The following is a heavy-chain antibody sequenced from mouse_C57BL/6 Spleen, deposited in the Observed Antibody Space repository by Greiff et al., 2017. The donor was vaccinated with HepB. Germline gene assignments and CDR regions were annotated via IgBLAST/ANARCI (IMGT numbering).Heavy chain of an antibody. CDR1: GFNIKDYY. Sequence: VQLQQSGAELVKPGASVKLSCTASGFNIKDYYMHWVKQRTEQGLEWIGRIDPEDGETKYAPKFQGKATITADTSSNTAYLQPSSLTSEDTAVYYCARYTTVVATNYYAIDYWGQGTSVTVSS. D-gene: IGHD1-1*01. V-gene: IGHV14-2*01. J-gene: IGHJ4*01. CDR2: IDPEDGET. CDR3: ARYTTVVATNYYAIDY.